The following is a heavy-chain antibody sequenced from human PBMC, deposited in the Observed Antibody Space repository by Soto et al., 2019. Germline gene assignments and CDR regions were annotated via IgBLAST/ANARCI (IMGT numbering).Heavy chain of an antibody. Sequence: QVQLVQSGAEVKKPGTSVRISCKPSGYTFSNYDINWVRQAAGQGLEWMGWMNPKSGYTGSARNFQGRVTMTRDTSMTTAYMERSSLRSEDTAMYSCAGVMGSGGFWGQGTLVTFSS. D-gene: IGHD2-15*01. CDR2: MNPKSGYT. CDR3: AGVMGSGGF. J-gene: IGHJ4*02. V-gene: IGHV1-8*01. CDR1: GYTFSNYD.